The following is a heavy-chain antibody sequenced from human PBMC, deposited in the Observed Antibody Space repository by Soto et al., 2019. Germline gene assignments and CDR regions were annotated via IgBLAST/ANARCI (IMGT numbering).Heavy chain of an antibody. J-gene: IGHJ4*02. CDR2: INSDGSST. Sequence: QLLESGGALVQPGGSLRLSCAASGFTFSSYWMHWVRQAPGKGLVWVSRINSDGSSTNYADSVKGRFTISRDNAKNTLYLQMNSLRAEDTAVYYCGRDWRTGVPDYWGQGNLVTVSS. CDR3: GRDWRTGVPDY. CDR1: GFTFSSYW. V-gene: IGHV3-74*01. D-gene: IGHD3-3*01.